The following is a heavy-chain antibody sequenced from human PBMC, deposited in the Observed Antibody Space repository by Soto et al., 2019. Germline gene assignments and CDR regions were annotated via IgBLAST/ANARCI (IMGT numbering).Heavy chain of an antibody. D-gene: IGHD1-26*01. J-gene: IGHJ4*02. V-gene: IGHV4-39*07. CDR1: GDSITSNSYF. CDR3: ARGVGASYYSDY. Sequence: PSETLSLTCTVSGDSITSNSYFWAWLRQPPGKGLEGSGNIYYGGTTCYNPSLRSRVTISVDTSKNQFSLILSSVTSADTAVYYCARGVGASYYSDYWGQGTLVTVS. CDR2: IYYGGTT.